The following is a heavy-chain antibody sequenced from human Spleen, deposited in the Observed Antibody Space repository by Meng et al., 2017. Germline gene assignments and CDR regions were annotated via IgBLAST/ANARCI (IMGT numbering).Heavy chain of an antibody. CDR2: ISSSGSTI. D-gene: IGHD6-19*01. J-gene: IGHJ4*02. V-gene: IGHV3-11*01. CDR3: ARRGIAVAEDY. Sequence: GGSLRLSCAASGFTVSSNYMSWVRQAPGKGLEWVSYISSSGSTIYYADSVKGRFTISRDNAKNSLYLQMNSLRAEDTAVYYCARRGIAVAEDYWGQGTLVTVSS. CDR1: GFTVSSNY.